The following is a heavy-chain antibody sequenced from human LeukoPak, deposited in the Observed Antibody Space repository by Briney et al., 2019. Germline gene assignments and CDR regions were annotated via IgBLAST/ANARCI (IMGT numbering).Heavy chain of an antibody. V-gene: IGHV1-24*01. CDR3: ATLTAGLGGYFGWYFDY. CDR2: FDPEDGET. CDR1: GYTLTELS. J-gene: IGHJ4*02. D-gene: IGHD3-22*01. Sequence: ASVKVSCKVSGYTLTELSMHWVRPAPGKGLEWMGGFDPEDGETIYAQKFQGRVTMTEDTSTDTAYMELSSLRSEDTAVYYCATLTAGLGGYFGWYFDYWGQGTLVTVSS.